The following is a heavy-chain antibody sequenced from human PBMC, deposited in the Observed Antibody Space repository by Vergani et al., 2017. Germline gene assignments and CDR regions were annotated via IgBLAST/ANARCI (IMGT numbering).Heavy chain of an antibody. CDR2: INHSGST. CDR3: AGLPYYDFWSGSGWFDP. V-gene: IGHV4-34*01. CDR1: GGSFSGYY. Sequence: QVQLQQWGAGLLKPSETLSLTCAVYGGSFSGYYWSWIRQPPGKGLEWIGEINHSGSTNYNPSLKSRVTISVDTSKNQFSLKLSSVTAADTAVYYCAGLPYYDFWSGSGWFDPWGQGTLVTVSS. J-gene: IGHJ5*02. D-gene: IGHD3-3*01.